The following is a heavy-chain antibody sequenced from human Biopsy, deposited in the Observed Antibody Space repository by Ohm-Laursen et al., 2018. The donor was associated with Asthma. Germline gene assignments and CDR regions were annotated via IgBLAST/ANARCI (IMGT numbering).Heavy chain of an antibody. D-gene: IGHD3-9*01. CDR1: GYTFISYA. Sequence: ASVKVSCKASGYTFISYAIHWVRQAPGQRLEWMGWINAGNGNTKYSQKFLGRVTITRDTSASTAYMELSSLRSEDTAVYYCARTYYDFLTGQVNDALAMWGQGTVVTVSS. V-gene: IGHV1-3*01. CDR3: ARTYYDFLTGQVNDALAM. J-gene: IGHJ3*02. CDR2: INAGNGNT.